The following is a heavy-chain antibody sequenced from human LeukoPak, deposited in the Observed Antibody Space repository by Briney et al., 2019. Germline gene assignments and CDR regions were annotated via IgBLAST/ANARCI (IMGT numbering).Heavy chain of an antibody. CDR2: ISSSSSYI. CDR3: AKERGVYGSFDY. CDR1: GFTFSSYS. J-gene: IGHJ4*02. D-gene: IGHD2-8*01. Sequence: GGSLRLSCAASGFTFSSYSMNWVRQAPGKGLEWVSSISSSSSYIYYADSVKGRFTISRDNAKNSLYLQMNSLSDEDTAVYYCAKERGVYGSFDYWGQGTLVTVSS. V-gene: IGHV3-21*01.